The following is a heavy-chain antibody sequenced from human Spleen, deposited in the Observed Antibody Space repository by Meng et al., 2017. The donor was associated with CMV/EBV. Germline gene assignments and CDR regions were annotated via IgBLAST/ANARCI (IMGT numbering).Heavy chain of an antibody. CDR2: VYHNGNA. CDR1: GASITSGGYS. CDR3: ARGRRFDP. V-gene: IGHV4-31*03. J-gene: IGHJ5*02. Sequence: LSFPCPVSGASITSGGYSWSWVRLHPGKGLEWLGFVYHNGNAYYNPSLKRRLTLSVDTPKNQFSLNLKSVTAADTAIYYCARGRRFDPWGRGTLVTVSS.